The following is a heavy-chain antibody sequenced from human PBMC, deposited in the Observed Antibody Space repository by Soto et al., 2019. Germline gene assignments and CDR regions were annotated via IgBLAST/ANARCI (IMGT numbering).Heavy chain of an antibody. J-gene: IGHJ4*02. CDR3: VVSSGWYLDIFDY. D-gene: IGHD6-13*01. V-gene: IGHV3-15*07. CDR2: IKSRNEYGAT. Sequence: GGSLRLSCAASHLDFNTAWMNWVRQSRGKGLEWVGRIKSRNEYGATDYAAPVRGRFSISRDDSSKTLSLQMNDLKTEDTAVYYCVVSSGWYLDIFDYWGQGALVTVSS. CDR1: HLDFNTAW.